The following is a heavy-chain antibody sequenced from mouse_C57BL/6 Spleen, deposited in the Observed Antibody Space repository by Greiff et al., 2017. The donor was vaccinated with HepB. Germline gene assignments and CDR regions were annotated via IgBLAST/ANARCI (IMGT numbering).Heavy chain of an antibody. J-gene: IGHJ2*01. V-gene: IGHV7-3*01. CDR1: GFTFTDYY. D-gene: IGHD1-1*01. CDR2: IRNKANGYTT. CDR3: ARSLLPLDY. Sequence: EVKLVESGGGLVQPGGSLSLSCAASGFTFTDYYMSWVRQPPGKALEWLGFIRNKANGYTTEYSASVKGRFTISRDNSQSILYLQMNALRAEDSATYYCARSLLPLDYWGQGTTLTVSS.